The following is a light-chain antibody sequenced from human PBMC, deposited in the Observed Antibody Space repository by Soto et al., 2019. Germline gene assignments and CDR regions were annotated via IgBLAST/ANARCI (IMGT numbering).Light chain of an antibody. J-gene: IGLJ1*01. V-gene: IGLV2-14*01. CDR2: EVN. CDR3: SSFTTNSSHV. Sequence: QSALTQPASLSGSPGQSITISCTGTSGVIGAYDYVSWFQQHPGKAPKLMISEVNNRPSGVSNRFSGSKSGNTAYLTISGLQVEVEAEYFCSSFTTNSSHVFGAGTKDIVL. CDR1: SGVIGAYDY.